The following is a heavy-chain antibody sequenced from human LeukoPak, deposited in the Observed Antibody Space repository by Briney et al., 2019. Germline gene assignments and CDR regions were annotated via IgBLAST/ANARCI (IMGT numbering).Heavy chain of an antibody. V-gene: IGHV4-31*03. CDR1: GGSISSGGYY. D-gene: IGHD3-10*01. CDR3: ARVGGSGSYYNSYFDY. J-gene: IGHJ4*02. CDR2: IYYSGST. Sequence: SETLSLTCTVPGGSISSGGYYWSWIRQHPGKGLEWIGYIYYSGSTYYNPSLKSRVTISVDTSKNQFSLKLSSVTAADTAVYYCARVGGSGSYYNSYFDYWGQGTLVTVSS.